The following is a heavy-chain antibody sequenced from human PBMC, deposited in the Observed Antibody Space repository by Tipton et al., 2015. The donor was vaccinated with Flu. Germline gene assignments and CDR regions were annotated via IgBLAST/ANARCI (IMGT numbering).Heavy chain of an antibody. D-gene: IGHD7-27*01. V-gene: IGHV4-61*08. CDR1: GDSVSSGGFC. CDR3: ARDNWGSLDV. J-gene: IGHJ4*02. Sequence: LRLSCPASGDSVSSGGFCWSWIRQPPGKGLEWIGYDFCGGNTNNNPSLKSRVTIAVDTSRNQFSLKLTSVTTADTAGYFCARDNWGSLDVWGQGILGTVSP. CDR2: DFCGGNT.